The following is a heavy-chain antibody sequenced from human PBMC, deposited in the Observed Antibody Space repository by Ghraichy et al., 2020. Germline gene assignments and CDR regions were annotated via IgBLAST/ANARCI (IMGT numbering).Heavy chain of an antibody. J-gene: IGHJ4*02. CDR2: IKQDSSAT. CDR3: ARVIRGVIIGGFDY. CDR1: GLTFNAHW. D-gene: IGHD3-10*01. V-gene: IGHV3-7*03. Sequence: GGSLRLSCAASGLTFNAHWMSWVRQAPGKGLEWVAIIKQDSSATQYVDAVKGRFTISRDNAKKSLYLEMNSLGVEDTAVYFCARVIRGVIIGGFDYWGQGTPVT.